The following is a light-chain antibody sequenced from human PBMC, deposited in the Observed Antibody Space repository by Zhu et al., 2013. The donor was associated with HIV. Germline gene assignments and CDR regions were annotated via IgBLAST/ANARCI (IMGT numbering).Light chain of an antibody. CDR1: QSISSS. Sequence: DIQLTQSPSFLSASIGDRVTITCRASQSISSSLNWYQQIPGKAPDLLIYAASSLQSGVPSRFSGSGSGTDFTLTISSLQPEDFATYYCQQSYSIPFTFGPGTKVDIK. J-gene: IGKJ3*01. CDR2: AAS. V-gene: IGKV1-39*01. CDR3: QQSYSIPFT.